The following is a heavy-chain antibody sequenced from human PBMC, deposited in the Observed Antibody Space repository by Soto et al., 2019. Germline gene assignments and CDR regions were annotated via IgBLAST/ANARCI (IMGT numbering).Heavy chain of an antibody. Sequence: QVQLQESGPGLVRPSQTLSLTCTVSAGSISTFNYYWSWIRHHPEKGLEWIGYISYSGSTFYHSSLKSRVTISLDTSKKQFSPTLTSVTAADTAVYYCARSAQWDGFDPWGQGTMVTVSS. V-gene: IGHV4-31*03. J-gene: IGHJ3*01. CDR3: ARSAQWDGFDP. D-gene: IGHD2-8*01. CDR2: ISYSGST. CDR1: AGSISTFNYY.